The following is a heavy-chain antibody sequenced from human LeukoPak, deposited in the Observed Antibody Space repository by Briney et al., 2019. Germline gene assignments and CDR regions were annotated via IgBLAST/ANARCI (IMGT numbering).Heavy chain of an antibody. Sequence: ASVKVSCKASGYTFPSYFMHWVRQAPGQGLEWMGIINPTGGSTTYAQKFQGRVTMTRDTSTSTVYMELSSLRSDDTAVYYCARGAAPQLSWGQGTLVTVSS. CDR1: GYTFPSYF. V-gene: IGHV1-46*01. D-gene: IGHD1-1*01. CDR2: INPTGGST. CDR3: ARGAAPQLS. J-gene: IGHJ4*02.